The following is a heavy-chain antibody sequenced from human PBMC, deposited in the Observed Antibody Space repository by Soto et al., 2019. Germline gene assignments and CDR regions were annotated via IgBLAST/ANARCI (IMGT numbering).Heavy chain of an antibody. CDR1: GFTFSSFG. Sequence: SLRLSCAASGFTFSSFGMNWVRQAPGKGLEWVAVIWYDGSNKYYADSVKGRFTISRDNSKNTLYLQMNSLRAEDTAVYYCARDLTNSSGWPLDYWGQGTLVTVSS. V-gene: IGHV3-33*08. J-gene: IGHJ4*02. CDR2: IWYDGSNK. CDR3: ARDLTNSSGWPLDY. D-gene: IGHD6-19*01.